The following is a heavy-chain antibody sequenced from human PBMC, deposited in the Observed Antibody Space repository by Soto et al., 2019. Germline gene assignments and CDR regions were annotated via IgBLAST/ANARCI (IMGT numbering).Heavy chain of an antibody. D-gene: IGHD1-7*01. CDR2: TFPSNSDT. J-gene: IGHJ4*02. Sequence: LKISCEGSGYRFTNHWIAWVRQMPGKGLEWMGTTFPSNSDTRYNPSFQGHVTISVDRSITTAYLQWSSLRASDTAIYYCGRLEDTGTVVDYWGQGTLVTVSS. CDR3: GRLEDTGTVVDY. CDR1: GYRFTNHW. V-gene: IGHV5-51*01.